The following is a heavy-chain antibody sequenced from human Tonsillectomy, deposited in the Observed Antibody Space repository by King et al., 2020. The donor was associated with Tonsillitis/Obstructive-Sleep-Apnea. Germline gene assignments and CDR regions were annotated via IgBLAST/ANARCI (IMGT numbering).Heavy chain of an antibody. CDR3: ARDYYDRSGYYHGYFQH. D-gene: IGHD3-22*01. CDR2: MNPNSGAT. J-gene: IGHJ1*01. Sequence: VQLVESGSEVKKSGASVKVSCKSSGYTFTDYYVHWVRQAPGQGLEWIGWMNPNSGATTYAQNFQGRVTMTRDTSISTSYMDLNRLRSDDTAVYYCARDYYDRSGYYHGYFQHWGQGTLVTVSS. CDR1: GYTFTDYY. V-gene: IGHV1-2*02.